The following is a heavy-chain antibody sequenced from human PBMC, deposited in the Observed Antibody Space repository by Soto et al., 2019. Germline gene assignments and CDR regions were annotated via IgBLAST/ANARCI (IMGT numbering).Heavy chain of an antibody. CDR2: IPQDGVDG. V-gene: IGHV3-7*03. CDR1: GFIFSMYS. Sequence: GGSLRLSCEVSGFIFSMYSMSWVRQTPGKGLEWVAKIPQDGVDGHYADAVKGRFTISRDNGKNSLYLQMNNLRAEDTAVYYCARDHLILPAHDFFYGSDVWGWGATVTVSS. J-gene: IGHJ6*04. D-gene: IGHD2-21*01. CDR3: ARDHLILPAHDFFYGSDV.